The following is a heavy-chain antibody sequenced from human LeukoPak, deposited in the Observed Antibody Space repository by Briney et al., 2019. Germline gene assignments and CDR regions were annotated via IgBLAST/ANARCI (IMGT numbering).Heavy chain of an antibody. Sequence: PSETLSLTCTVSGSSISSYYWSWIRQPPGKGLEWIGYINYSGSTNYNPSLKSRVTISIDTSKNQFSLKVSSVTAADTAVYYCATYGGQTAYYFDYWSQGTLVTVSS. V-gene: IGHV4-59*08. D-gene: IGHD3-16*01. CDR3: ATYGGQTAYYFDY. CDR1: GSSISSYY. CDR2: INYSGST. J-gene: IGHJ4*02.